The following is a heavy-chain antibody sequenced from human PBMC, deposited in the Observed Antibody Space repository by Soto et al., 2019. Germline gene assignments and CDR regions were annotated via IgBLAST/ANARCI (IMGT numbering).Heavy chain of an antibody. J-gene: IGHJ6*02. V-gene: IGHV1-46*01. CDR1: GYTSTSYY. CDR3: ARDYDILTGPSYYYGMDV. Sequence: ASVKVSCQASGYTSTSYYMHWVRQAPGQGLEWMGIINPSGGSTSYAQKFQGRVTMTRDTSTSTVYMELSSLRSEDTAVYYCARDYDILTGPSYYYGMDVWGQGTTVTVSS. D-gene: IGHD3-9*01. CDR2: INPSGGST.